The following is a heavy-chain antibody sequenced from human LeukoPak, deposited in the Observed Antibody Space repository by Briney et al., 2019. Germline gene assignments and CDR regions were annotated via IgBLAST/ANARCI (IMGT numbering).Heavy chain of an antibody. CDR1: GYTFTTYD. V-gene: IGHV1-8*01. CDR3: ARGRWYYYDSSGYSYWFDP. D-gene: IGHD3-22*01. Sequence: ASVKVSCKASGYTFTTYDINWVRQATGQGLEWMGWMNPNSGNTGYAQRFQGRVTMTRDTSISTAYMELSSLRSEDTAVYYCARGRWYYYDSSGYSYWFDPWGQGTLVTVSS. J-gene: IGHJ5*02. CDR2: MNPNSGNT.